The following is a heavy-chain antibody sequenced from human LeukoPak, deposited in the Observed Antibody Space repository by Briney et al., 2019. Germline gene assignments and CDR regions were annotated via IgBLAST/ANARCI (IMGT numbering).Heavy chain of an antibody. J-gene: IGHJ4*02. V-gene: IGHV3-7*01. CDR2: IKQDGSEK. D-gene: IGHD3-3*01. Sequence: GGSLRLSCAASGLTFSRYWMTWFRQAPRKGLEWVANIKQDGSEKYYVDSVKGRFTISRDNAKNSLYLQMNSLRAEDTAVYYCARGTKEYYDFWSGYPDYWGQGTLVTVSS. CDR3: ARGTKEYYDFWSGYPDY. CDR1: GLTFSRYW.